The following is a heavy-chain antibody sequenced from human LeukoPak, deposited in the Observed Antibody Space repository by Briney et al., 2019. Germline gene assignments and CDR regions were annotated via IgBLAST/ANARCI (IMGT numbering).Heavy chain of an antibody. V-gene: IGHV1-18*01. D-gene: IGHD6-13*01. Sequence: ASVKVSCKASGYTFTSYGISWVRQAPGQGLEWMGWISAYNGNTNYAHKLHGSVTMTTDTSTSTAYMALTSLRSDDTAVYYCARDGYSSSWYGPRGWFDPWGQGTLVTVSS. CDR2: ISAYNGNT. J-gene: IGHJ5*02. CDR3: ARDGYSSSWYGPRGWFDP. CDR1: GYTFTSYG.